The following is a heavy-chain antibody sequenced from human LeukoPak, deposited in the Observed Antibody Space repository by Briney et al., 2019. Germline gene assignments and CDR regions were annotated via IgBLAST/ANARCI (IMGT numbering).Heavy chain of an antibody. CDR2: INHSGST. CDR3: ARGPLIVVVPAPDWEIFDY. V-gene: IGHV4-34*01. CDR1: GGSFSGYY. Sequence: SETLSLTCTVYGGSFSGYYWSWIRQPPGKGLEWIGEINHSGSTNYNPSLKSRVTISVDTSKNQFSLKLSSVTAADTAVYYCARGPLIVVVPAPDWEIFDYWGQGTLVTVSS. D-gene: IGHD2-2*01. J-gene: IGHJ4*02.